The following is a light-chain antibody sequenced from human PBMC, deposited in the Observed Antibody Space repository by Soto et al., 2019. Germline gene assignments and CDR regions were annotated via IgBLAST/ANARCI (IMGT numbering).Light chain of an antibody. J-gene: IGKJ2*01. V-gene: IGKV3-20*01. CDR2: GTS. CDR3: QQFGFSPPRYT. CDR1: QSLSDNY. Sequence: EIVLTQSPGTLSLSPGERATLSCRASQSLSDNYLAWYQQKPGQAPRLLIYGTSRRTTGIPDMFSGSGSGTDFTLTISRLEPEDFAVYYCQQFGFSPPRYTFGQGTKLEVK.